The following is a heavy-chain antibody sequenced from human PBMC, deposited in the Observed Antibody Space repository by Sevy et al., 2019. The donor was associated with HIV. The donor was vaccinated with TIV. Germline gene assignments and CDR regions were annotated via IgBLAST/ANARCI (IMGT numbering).Heavy chain of an antibody. V-gene: IGHV4-39*01. CDR1: GGSITSYGYQ. Sequence: SETLSLTCTVSGGSITSYGYQWGWIRQPPGKGLEWIGSISFSGTSYYNAPLQSRVTISADTSKNQFSLKLSSVTAADTAVYFCARRADYIGNNSPNYYMDVWGKGTTVTVSS. CDR3: ARRADYIGNNSPNYYMDV. D-gene: IGHD4-4*01. J-gene: IGHJ6*03. CDR2: ISFSGTS.